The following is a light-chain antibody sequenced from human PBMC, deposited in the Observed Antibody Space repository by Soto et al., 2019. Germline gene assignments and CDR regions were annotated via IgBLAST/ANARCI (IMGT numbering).Light chain of an antibody. CDR2: DVN. CDR3: CSYAGTYTGV. CDR1: SSDVGGFDY. Sequence: QSVLTQPRSVSGSPGQSVTISCTGTSSDVGGFDYVSWYQQHPGKAPKLIIYDVNKRPSGVPDRFSGSKSGNTASLTISGLQAEDEADYYCCSYAGTYTGVFGGGTKLTVL. V-gene: IGLV2-11*01. J-gene: IGLJ3*02.